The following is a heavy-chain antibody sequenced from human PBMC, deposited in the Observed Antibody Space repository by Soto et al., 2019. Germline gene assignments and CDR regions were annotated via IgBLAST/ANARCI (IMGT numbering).Heavy chain of an antibody. CDR1: GLRVWGDS. CDR3: ERDFYGGFSYGRGDN. J-gene: IGHJ4*02. CDR2: IKQDGSAK. D-gene: IGHD1-26*01. V-gene: IGHV3-7*01. Sequence: GFLWLACVASGLRVWGDSMSWVRQAPGKGLEWVANIKQDGSAKQYLDSVRGRFTISRDNSKNSVYRQMNRLRAEDTALYYCERDFYGGFSYGRGDNWGQGTLVTVSS.